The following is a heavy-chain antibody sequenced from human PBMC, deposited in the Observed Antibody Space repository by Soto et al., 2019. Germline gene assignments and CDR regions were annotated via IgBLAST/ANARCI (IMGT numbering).Heavy chain of an antibody. Sequence: SETLSLTCGVSGGSIKTGGYYWTWIRQYPGKGLEWIGYIYFSGTTWYNPSLKSRVAMSVDLSKNQFSLNLTSVTAADTAVYSCARPAKYSSSFRRTLYYFDYWGQGTLVTVSS. J-gene: IGHJ4*02. CDR3: ARPAKYSSSFRRTLYYFDY. CDR1: GGSIKTGGYY. D-gene: IGHD6-6*01. CDR2: IYFSGTT. V-gene: IGHV4-31*11.